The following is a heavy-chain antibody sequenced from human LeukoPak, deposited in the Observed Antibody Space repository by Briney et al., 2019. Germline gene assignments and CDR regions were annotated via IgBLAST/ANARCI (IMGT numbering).Heavy chain of an antibody. CDR1: GGTFSSYA. D-gene: IGHD2-2*01. Sequence: SVKVSCXASGGTFSSYAISWVRQAHGQGLEWMGGIIPIFGTANYAQKFQGRVTITADESTSTAYMELSSLRSEDTAVYYCARALTRYCSSTSCYLGYFDYWGQGTLVTVSS. CDR2: IIPIFGTA. J-gene: IGHJ4*02. CDR3: ARALTRYCSSTSCYLGYFDY. V-gene: IGHV1-69*01.